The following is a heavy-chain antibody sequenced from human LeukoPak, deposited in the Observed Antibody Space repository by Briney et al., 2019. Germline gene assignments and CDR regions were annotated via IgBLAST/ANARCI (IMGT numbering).Heavy chain of an antibody. J-gene: IGHJ4*02. CDR3: AKDRAWGAFDY. Sequence: PGGSLRLSCVASGFIFSIHGMNWVRQAPGKGLEWVSGIVGDAGRTYYADSVKGRFTIFRDNSKNTLYLQMNSLRAEDTAIYYCAKDRAWGAFDYWGQGTLVTVSS. D-gene: IGHD1-26*01. CDR1: GFIFSIHG. CDR2: IVGDAGRT. V-gene: IGHV3-23*01.